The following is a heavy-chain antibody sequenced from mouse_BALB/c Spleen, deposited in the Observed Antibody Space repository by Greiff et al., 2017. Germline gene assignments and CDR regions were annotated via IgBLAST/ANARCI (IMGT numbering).Heavy chain of an antibody. D-gene: IGHD2-3*01. Sequence: DVKLVESGGGLVQPGGSLKLSCAASGFTFSSYGMSWVRQTPDKRLELVATINSNGGSTYYPDSVKGRFTISRDNAKNTLYLQMSSLKSEDTAMYYCARVLIYDGYLFDYWGQGTTLTVSS. CDR2: INSNGGST. CDR1: GFTFSSYG. V-gene: IGHV5-6-3*01. J-gene: IGHJ2*01. CDR3: ARVLIYDGYLFDY.